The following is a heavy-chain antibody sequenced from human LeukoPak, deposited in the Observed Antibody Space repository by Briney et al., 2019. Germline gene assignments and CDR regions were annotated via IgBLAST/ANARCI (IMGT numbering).Heavy chain of an antibody. CDR2: MNPNSGNT. D-gene: IGHD6-19*01. V-gene: IGHV1-8*01. Sequence: ASVKVSCKASGYTFTSYDINWVRQATGQGLEWMGWMNPNSGNTGYAQKLQGRVTITRNTSIDTAYMELTSLRYEDTAVYYCARGTRIAVAGSSQRKKFDDWGQGTLVTVSS. J-gene: IGHJ4*02. CDR3: ARGTRIAVAGSSQRKKFDD. CDR1: GYTFTSYD.